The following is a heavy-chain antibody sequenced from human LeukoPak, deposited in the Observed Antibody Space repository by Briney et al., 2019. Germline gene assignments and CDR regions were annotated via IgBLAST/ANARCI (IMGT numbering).Heavy chain of an antibody. CDR1: GFTFSSYE. CDR2: ISSSGSTI. CDR3: ARDSLGAGTVGATSGY. J-gene: IGHJ4*02. V-gene: IGHV3-48*03. Sequence: PGGSLRLSCAASGFTFSSYEMNWVRQAPGKGLEWVSYISSSGSTIYYADSVKGRFTISRDNAKNSLYLQMNSLRAEDTAVYYCARDSLGAGTVGATSGYWGQGTLVTVSS. D-gene: IGHD1-26*01.